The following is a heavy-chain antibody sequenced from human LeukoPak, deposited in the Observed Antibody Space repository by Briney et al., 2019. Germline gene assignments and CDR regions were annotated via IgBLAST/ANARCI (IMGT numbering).Heavy chain of an antibody. V-gene: IGHV3-21*01. D-gene: IGHD6-6*01. CDR2: ISSSSSYI. J-gene: IGHJ4*02. CDR3: ARGEWSSSPFDY. Sequence: GGSLRLSCAASGFTFSSYSMNWVRQAPGEGLEWVSSISSSSSYIYYADSVKGRFTISRDNAKNSLYLQMNSLRAEDTAVYYCARGEWSSSPFDYWGQGTLVTVSS. CDR1: GFTFSSYS.